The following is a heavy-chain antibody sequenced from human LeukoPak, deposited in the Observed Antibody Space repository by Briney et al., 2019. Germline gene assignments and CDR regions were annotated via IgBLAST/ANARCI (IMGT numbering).Heavy chain of an antibody. CDR3: ARGRGIEYYYDSSGRSDFDY. V-gene: IGHV3-74*01. Sequence: GSLRLSCAASGFTFSSYWMHWVRQAPGKGLVWVSRINSDGSSTSYADSVKGRFTISRDNAKNTLYLQMNSLRAEDTAVYYCARGRGIEYYYDSSGRSDFDYWGQGTLVTVSS. CDR2: INSDGSST. CDR1: GFTFSSYW. D-gene: IGHD3-22*01. J-gene: IGHJ4*02.